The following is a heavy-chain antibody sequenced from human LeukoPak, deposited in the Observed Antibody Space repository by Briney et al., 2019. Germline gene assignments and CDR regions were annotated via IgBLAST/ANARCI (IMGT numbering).Heavy chain of an antibody. CDR1: GFTFTTYW. J-gene: IGHJ4*02. CDR2: IKEDGSEK. D-gene: IGHD2-21*01. CDR3: VSAPNSYYLDH. Sequence: GGSLRLSCAAPGFTFTTYWMSWVRQVPGKGLEWVANIKEDGSEKYYVDSVEGGFFISREKTKNSLYLQMNIPRAEDTAVYYCVSAPNSYYLDHWGQGTLVTVSS. V-gene: IGHV3-7*01.